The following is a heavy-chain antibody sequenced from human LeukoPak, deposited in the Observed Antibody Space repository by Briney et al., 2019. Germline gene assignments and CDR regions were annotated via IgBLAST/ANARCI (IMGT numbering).Heavy chain of an antibody. J-gene: IGHJ4*02. D-gene: IGHD6-19*01. CDR1: GYTFTGYF. V-gene: IGHV1-2*02. CDR2: IKPSSGGT. CDR3: ARDLAGSGYYDY. Sequence: ASVKVCCKASGYTFTGYFMHWVRQAPGQGLEWMGWIKPSSGGTNYAQKLQGRVTMTRDTSISTAYIELSRLTSDDTAMYYCARDLAGSGYYDYWGQGTLVTVSS.